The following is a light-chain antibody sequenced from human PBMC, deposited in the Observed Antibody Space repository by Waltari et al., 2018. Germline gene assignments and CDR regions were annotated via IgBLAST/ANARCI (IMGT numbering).Light chain of an antibody. V-gene: IGLV2-11*01. Sequence: QSALPQPRSVSGSPGQSVTISCTGTSNDVGGYNYVSWYQQHPGKAPKLMIYDVSKRPSGVPDRFSASKSGNTASLTISGLQAEDEADYYCCSYAGSYTVVFGGGTKLTVL. CDR2: DVS. CDR3: CSYAGSYTVV. J-gene: IGLJ2*01. CDR1: SNDVGGYNY.